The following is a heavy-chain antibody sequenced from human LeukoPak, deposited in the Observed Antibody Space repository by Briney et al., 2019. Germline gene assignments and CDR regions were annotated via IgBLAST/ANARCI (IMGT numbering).Heavy chain of an antibody. D-gene: IGHD4-17*01. Sequence: SETLSLTCTVSGGSISSYYWSWIRQPPGKGLEWIGYIYYSGSTNYNPSLKSRVTISVDTSKNQFSLKLSSVTAADTAVYYCARFVTRTTADVWGKGTTVTVSS. CDR3: ARFVTRTTADV. J-gene: IGHJ6*04. CDR2: IYYSGST. V-gene: IGHV4-59*01. CDR1: GGSISSYY.